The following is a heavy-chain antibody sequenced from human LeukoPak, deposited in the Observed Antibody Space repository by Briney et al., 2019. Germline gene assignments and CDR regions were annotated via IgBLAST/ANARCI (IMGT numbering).Heavy chain of an antibody. V-gene: IGHV1-24*01. Sequence: ASVKVSCKVSGYTLTELSMHWVRQAPGKGLEWMGGFDPEDDETIYAQKFQGRVTMTEDTSTDTAYMELSSLRSEDTAVYYCATDHLVAWELLRLDYWGQGTLVTVSS. J-gene: IGHJ4*02. CDR2: FDPEDDET. D-gene: IGHD1-26*01. CDR3: ATDHLVAWELLRLDY. CDR1: GYTLTELS.